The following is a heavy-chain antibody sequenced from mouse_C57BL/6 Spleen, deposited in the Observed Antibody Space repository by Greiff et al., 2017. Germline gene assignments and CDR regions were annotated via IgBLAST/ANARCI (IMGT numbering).Heavy chain of an antibody. CDR1: GYAFSSSW. D-gene: IGHD2-10*02. Sequence: QVQLQQSGPELVKPGASVKISCKASGYAFSSSWMNWVKQRPGKGLEWIGRIYPGDGDTNYNGKFKGKATLTADKSSSTAYMQLSSLTSEDSAVXFCARRGMVKRGFDYWGQGTTLTVSS. CDR2: IYPGDGDT. V-gene: IGHV1-82*01. J-gene: IGHJ2*01. CDR3: ARRGMVKRGFDY.